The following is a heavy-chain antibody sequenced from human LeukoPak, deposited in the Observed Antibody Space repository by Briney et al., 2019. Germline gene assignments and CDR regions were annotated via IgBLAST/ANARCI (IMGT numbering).Heavy chain of an antibody. D-gene: IGHD3-10*01. J-gene: IGHJ3*02. CDR2: IYTSGST. CDR3: ARELLWFGGLLSRGAFDI. Sequence: SQTLSLTCTVSGGSISSGSYYWSWIRQPAGKGLEWIGRIYTSGSTNYNPSLKSRVTISVDTSKNQFSLKLSSVAAADTAVYYCARELLWFGGLLSRGAFDIWGQGTMVTVSS. V-gene: IGHV4-61*02. CDR1: GGSISSGSYY.